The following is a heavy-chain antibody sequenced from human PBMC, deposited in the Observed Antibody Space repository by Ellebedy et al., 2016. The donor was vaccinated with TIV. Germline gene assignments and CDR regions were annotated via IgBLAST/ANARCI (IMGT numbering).Heavy chain of an antibody. CDR3: ARDNAGVDY. D-gene: IGHD3-10*01. CDR2: IDSDGATT. J-gene: IGHJ4*02. Sequence: GGSLRLXXVGSGFTFGDYWIHWVRQAPGKGLVWVSEIDSDGATTRYADSVKGRFTVSRDNAKNTLYLQMNSLRADDTAVYYCARDNAGVDYWGQGTLVTVSS. CDR1: GFTFGDYW. V-gene: IGHV3-74*01.